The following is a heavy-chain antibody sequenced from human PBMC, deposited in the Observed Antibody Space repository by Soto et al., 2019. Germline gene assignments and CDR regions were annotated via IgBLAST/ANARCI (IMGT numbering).Heavy chain of an antibody. D-gene: IGHD2-21*02. CDR3: ARDLWGYCGADCYPLDV. J-gene: IGHJ6*02. CDR2: MYNTGST. Sequence: SVTRSLTCTVLDSINGGYDWSRPRRHPGKGLEWIGYMYNTGSTIYNPSLKSRVTISVDTSKNQFSLKLNSVTAADTAVYYCARDLWGYCGADCYPLDVWGQGTTVTVS. CDR1: DSINGGYD. V-gene: IGHV4-59*01.